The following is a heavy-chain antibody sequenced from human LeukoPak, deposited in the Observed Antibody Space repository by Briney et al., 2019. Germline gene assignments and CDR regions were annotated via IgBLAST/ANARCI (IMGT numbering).Heavy chain of an antibody. CDR1: GFTFSDAW. J-gene: IGHJ4*02. CDR2: IKSKSEGGTI. V-gene: IGHV3-15*07. Sequence: GGSLRLSCAASGFTFSDAWMNWVRQAPGKGLEWVGRIKSKSEGGTINYAAPDKGRFIISRDDSKNTLYLQMNSLRAEDTAVYYCRKDDYWGQGTLVTVSS. CDR3: RKDDY.